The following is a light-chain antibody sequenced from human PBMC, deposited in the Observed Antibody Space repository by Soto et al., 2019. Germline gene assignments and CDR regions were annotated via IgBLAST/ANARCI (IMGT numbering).Light chain of an antibody. Sequence: EIVLTQSPGTLSLSPGEIATLSFSASQSLSSSYLAWYQQTPGQAPRLLIYAASGRATGIPDRFSGSGSGTDFTLTISRLEPEDFAVYYCQQYNNWPRTFGQGTKVDIK. CDR3: QQYNNWPRT. V-gene: IGKV3-20*01. CDR1: QSLSSSY. J-gene: IGKJ1*01. CDR2: AAS.